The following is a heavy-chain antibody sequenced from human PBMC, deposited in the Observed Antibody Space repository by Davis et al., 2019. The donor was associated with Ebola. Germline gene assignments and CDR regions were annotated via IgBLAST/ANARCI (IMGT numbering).Heavy chain of an antibody. CDR2: ISSSTI. J-gene: IGHJ4*02. CDR1: GFTFSTYS. Sequence: GESLKISCAASGFTFSTYSMNWVRQAPGKGLEWVSSISSSTIYYADSVKGRFTISRDNAKNSLYLQMNSLRDEDTAVYYCARDNYGDYSYYFDYWGQGTLVTVSS. V-gene: IGHV3-48*02. CDR3: ARDNYGDYSYYFDY. D-gene: IGHD4-17*01.